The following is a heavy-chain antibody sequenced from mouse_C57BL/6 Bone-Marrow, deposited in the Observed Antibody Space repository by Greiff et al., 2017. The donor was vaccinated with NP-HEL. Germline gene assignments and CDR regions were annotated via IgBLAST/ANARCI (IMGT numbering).Heavy chain of an antibody. J-gene: IGHJ3*01. V-gene: IGHV7-3*01. Sequence: EVNVVESGGGLVQPGGSLSLSCAASGFTFTDYYMSWVRQPPGKALEWLGFIRNKANGYTTEYSASVKGRFTISRDNSQSILYLQMNALRAEDSATYYCARWGTTVVAPFAYWGQGTLVTVSA. D-gene: IGHD1-1*01. CDR2: IRNKANGYTT. CDR1: GFTFTDYY. CDR3: ARWGTTVVAPFAY.